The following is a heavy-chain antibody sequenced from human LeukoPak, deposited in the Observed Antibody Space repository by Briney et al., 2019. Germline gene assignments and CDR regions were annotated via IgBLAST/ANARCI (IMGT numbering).Heavy chain of an antibody. CDR2: ISYDGSNK. Sequence: GGPLRLSCAASGFTFSSYAMHWVRQAPGKGLEWVAVISYDGSNKYYADSVKGRFTISRDNSKNTLYLQMNSLRAEDTAVYYCARVLAAAGIPNDYYYYGMDVWGQGTTVTVSS. D-gene: IGHD6-13*01. V-gene: IGHV3-30*04. CDR1: GFTFSSYA. J-gene: IGHJ6*02. CDR3: ARVLAAAGIPNDYYYYGMDV.